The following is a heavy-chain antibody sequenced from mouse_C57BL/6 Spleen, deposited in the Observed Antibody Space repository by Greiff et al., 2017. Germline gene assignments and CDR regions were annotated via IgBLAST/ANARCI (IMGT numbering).Heavy chain of an antibody. CDR2: IDPETGGT. Sequence: QVQLKQSGAELVRPGASVTLSCKASGYTFTDYEMHWVKQTPVHGLEWIGAIDPETGGTAYNQKFKGKAILTADKSSSTAYMELRSLTSEDSAVYYCTRRGYGGSPYYYAMDYWGQGTSVTVSS. CDR1: GYTFTDYE. CDR3: TRRGYGGSPYYYAMDY. D-gene: IGHD1-1*01. V-gene: IGHV1-15*01. J-gene: IGHJ4*01.